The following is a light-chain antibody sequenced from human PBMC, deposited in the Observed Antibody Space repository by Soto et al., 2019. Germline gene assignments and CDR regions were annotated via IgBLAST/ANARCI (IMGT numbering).Light chain of an antibody. CDR1: QSVGDF. CDR3: QQRSDWPT. V-gene: IGKV3-11*01. CDR2: DAS. Sequence: EIVLTQSPATLSSSPGDTATISCRASQSVGDFLAWYQQKPGQAPRLLIYDASDRATGIPTRFSGGGSGTDFTLPISHLHPEDFSVYYCQQRSDWPTFGGGTKVEIK. J-gene: IGKJ4*01.